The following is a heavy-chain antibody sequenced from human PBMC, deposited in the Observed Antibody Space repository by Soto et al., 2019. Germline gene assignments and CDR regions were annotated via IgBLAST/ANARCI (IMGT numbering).Heavy chain of an antibody. CDR3: AKDGYCTNGVCFSDWFDP. CDR1: GGSISSGGYY. D-gene: IGHD2-8*01. V-gene: IGHV4-31*03. Sequence: SETLSLTCTVSGGSISSGGYYWSWIRQHPGKGLEWIGYIYYSGSTYYNPSLKSRVTISVDTSKNQFSLKLSSVTAADTAVYYCAKDGYCTNGVCFSDWFDPWGQGTLVTVSS. CDR2: IYYSGST. J-gene: IGHJ5*02.